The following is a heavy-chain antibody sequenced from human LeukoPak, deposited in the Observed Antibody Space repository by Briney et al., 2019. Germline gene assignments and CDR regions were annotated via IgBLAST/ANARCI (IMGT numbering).Heavy chain of an antibody. J-gene: IGHJ4*02. V-gene: IGHV1-2*02. Sequence: ASVKVSCKASGYTFTGYYMHWVRRAPGQGLEWMGWINPNSGGTNYAQKFQGRVTMTRDTSISTAYMELSRLRSEDTAVYYCARDMITEYYFDYWGQGTLVTVSS. CDR3: ARDMITEYYFDY. CDR1: GYTFTGYY. CDR2: INPNSGGT. D-gene: IGHD3-16*01.